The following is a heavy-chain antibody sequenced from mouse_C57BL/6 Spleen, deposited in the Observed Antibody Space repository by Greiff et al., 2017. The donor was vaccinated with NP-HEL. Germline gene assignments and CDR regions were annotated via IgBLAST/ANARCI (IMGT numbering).Heavy chain of an antibody. D-gene: IGHD3-1*01. Sequence: EVQGVESGGGLVQPKGSLKLSCAASGFSFNTYAMNWVRQAPGKGLEWVARIRSKSNNYATYYADSVKDRFTISRDDSDSMLYLQMNNLKTEDTAMYYCVRYNSSVYFDVWGKGTTVTVSS. CDR2: IRSKSNNYAT. CDR1: GFSFNTYA. J-gene: IGHJ1*03. CDR3: VRYNSSVYFDV. V-gene: IGHV10-1*01.